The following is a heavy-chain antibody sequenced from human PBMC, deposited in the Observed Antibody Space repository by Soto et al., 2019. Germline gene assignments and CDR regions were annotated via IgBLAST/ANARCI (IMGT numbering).Heavy chain of an antibody. J-gene: IGHJ4*02. Sequence: PSDTLSLTCTVSGGSISSGGYYWSWIRQHPGKGLEWIGYIYYSGSTYYNPSLKSRVTISVDTSKNQFSLKLSSVTAADTAVYYCASVVDTAMAFDYWGQGTLVTVSS. D-gene: IGHD5-18*01. CDR2: IYYSGST. V-gene: IGHV4-31*03. CDR3: ASVVDTAMAFDY. CDR1: GGSISSGGYY.